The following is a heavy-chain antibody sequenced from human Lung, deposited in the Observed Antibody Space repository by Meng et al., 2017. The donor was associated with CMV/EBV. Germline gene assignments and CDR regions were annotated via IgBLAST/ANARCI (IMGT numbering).Heavy chain of an antibody. J-gene: IGHJ6*02. CDR1: GYTFTGYY. V-gene: IGHV1-2*02. CDR2: INPNSGGT. CDR3: ARVFGVVEPLEGCMDV. D-gene: IGHD2-2*01. Sequence: ASVKVSXKASGYTFTGYYMHWVRQAPGQGLEWMGWINPNSGGTNYAQKFQGRVTMTRDTSISTAYMELSRLKSDDTAVYYCARVFGVVEPLEGCMDVWGQGTXVTVAS.